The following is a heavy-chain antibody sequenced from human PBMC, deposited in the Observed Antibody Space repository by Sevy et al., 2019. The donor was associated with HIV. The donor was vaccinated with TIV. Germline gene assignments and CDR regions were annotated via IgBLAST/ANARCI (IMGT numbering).Heavy chain of an antibody. D-gene: IGHD3-16*02. Sequence: SETLSLTCSVSGFSISSGYFWGWVRQPPGNGLEWIGSIYLTGTTYYNPSLKRRVTISVDTSKNQISLRLSSVTAADAAVYYCARVLLRLGELSSMDSWGQGTPVTVSS. V-gene: IGHV4-38-2*02. CDR3: ARVLLRLGELSSMDS. J-gene: IGHJ4*02. CDR2: IYLTGTT. CDR1: GFSISSGYF.